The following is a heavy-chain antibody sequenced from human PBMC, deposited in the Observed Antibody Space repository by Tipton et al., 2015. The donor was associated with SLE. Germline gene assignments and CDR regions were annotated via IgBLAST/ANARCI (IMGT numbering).Heavy chain of an antibody. Sequence: GLVKPSETLSLSCTVSGGSMSTYYWSWIRQPPGKGLEWIGRIFTSGNTNYNPSLKSRVTISADTSKNQFSLKLTSVTVADTAVYYCTRGGRGDDANPFDPWGQGTLVTVSS. CDR1: GGSMSTYY. J-gene: IGHJ5*02. CDR2: IFTSGNT. D-gene: IGHD4/OR15-4a*01. V-gene: IGHV4-4*07. CDR3: TRGGRGDDANPFDP.